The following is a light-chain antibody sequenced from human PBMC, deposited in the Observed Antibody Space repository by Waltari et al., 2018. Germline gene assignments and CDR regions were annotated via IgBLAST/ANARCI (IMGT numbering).Light chain of an antibody. V-gene: IGLV1-40*01. CDR2: GNS. J-gene: IGLJ2*01. CDR1: SPNIGAGSD. Sequence: QSVLTQPPSVSGAPGQRVTISCHGSSPNIGAGSDLHLYQQPPGTAPQLLIHGNSNRPSGVPDRCSGSKSGTSAALAITGLQAEDEADYYCQSYDSSLSGVVFGGGTKLTVL. CDR3: QSYDSSLSGVV.